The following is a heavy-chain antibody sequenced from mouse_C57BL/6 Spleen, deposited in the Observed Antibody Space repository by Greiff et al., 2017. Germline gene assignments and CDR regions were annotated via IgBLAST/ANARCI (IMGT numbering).Heavy chain of an antibody. CDR2: ISSGGDYT. J-gene: IGHJ1*03. Sequence: EVKVVESGEGLVKPGGSLKLSCAASGFTFSSYAMSWVRQTPEKRLEWVAYISSGGDYTYYADPVKGRFTISRDNARNTLYLQMSSLKSEDTAMYYCTRVPYGSSYDWYFDVWGTGTTVTVSS. D-gene: IGHD1-1*01. CDR1: GFTFSSYA. V-gene: IGHV5-9-1*02. CDR3: TRVPYGSSYDWYFDV.